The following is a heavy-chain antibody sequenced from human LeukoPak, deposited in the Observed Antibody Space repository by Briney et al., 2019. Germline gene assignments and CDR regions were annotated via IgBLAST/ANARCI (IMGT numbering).Heavy chain of an antibody. CDR1: GFTFSSYA. CDR3: AKTIVVDTQAGYFDY. D-gene: IGHD3-22*01. V-gene: IGHV3-23*01. J-gene: IGHJ4*02. Sequence: PGGSLRLSCAASGFTFSSYAMSWVRQAPGKGLKWVSAISGSGGSTYYADSVKVRFTISRDNSKNTLYLQMNSLRAEDTAVYYCAKTIVVDTQAGYFDYWGQGTLATVSS. CDR2: ISGSGGST.